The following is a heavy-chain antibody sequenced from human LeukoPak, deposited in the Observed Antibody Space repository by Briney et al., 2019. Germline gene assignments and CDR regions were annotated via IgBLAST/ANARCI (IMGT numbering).Heavy chain of an antibody. CDR2: IIPIFGTA. D-gene: IGHD5-24*01. J-gene: IGHJ4*02. V-gene: IGHV1-69*13. CDR3: ARDSPGWLQLPDY. Sequence: SVKVSCKTSGYTFTTYGLSWVRQAPGQGLEWMGGIIPIFGTANYAQRFQGRVTITADESTSTAYMELSSLRSEDTAVYYCARDSPGWLQLPDYWGQGTLVTVSS. CDR1: GYTFTTYG.